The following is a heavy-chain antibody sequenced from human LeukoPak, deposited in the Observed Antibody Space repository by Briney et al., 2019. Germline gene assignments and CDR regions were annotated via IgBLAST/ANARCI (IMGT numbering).Heavy chain of an antibody. CDR2: INHSGST. CDR1: GVSFSGYY. CDR3: ARRRQYDSSLFWNFDL. J-gene: IGHJ2*01. V-gene: IGHV4-34*01. D-gene: IGHD6-6*01. Sequence: SETLSLTCAVYGVSFSGYYWSWIRQSPGKGLEWIGEINHSGSTNYNPSLKSRVTISVDTSKNQFSLKLSSVTAADTAVYYCARRRQYDSSLFWNFDLWGRGTLVTVSS.